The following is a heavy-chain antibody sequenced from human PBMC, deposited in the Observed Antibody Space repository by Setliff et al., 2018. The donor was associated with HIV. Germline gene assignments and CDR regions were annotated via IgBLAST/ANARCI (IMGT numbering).Heavy chain of an antibody. Sequence: SVKVSCKASGDTFRSHAISWVRQAPGQGPEWMGGIIPIIATTNYAQKFQDRVTITADELTNTAYMDVSSLRSEDTAVYYCARNGPHGSGWYNYFDFWGQGTLVTVSS. CDR3: ARNGPHGSGWYNYFDF. D-gene: IGHD6-19*01. CDR2: IIPIIATT. CDR1: GDTFRSHA. V-gene: IGHV1-69*13. J-gene: IGHJ4*02.